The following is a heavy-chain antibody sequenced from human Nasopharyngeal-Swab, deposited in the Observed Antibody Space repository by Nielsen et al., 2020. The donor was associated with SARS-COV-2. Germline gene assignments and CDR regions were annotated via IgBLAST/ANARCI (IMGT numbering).Heavy chain of an antibody. Sequence: GESLKISCAASGFTFSSYAMHWVRQAPGKGLEWVAVISYDGSNEYYADSVKGRFTISRDNSKNTLYLQMNSLRAEDTAVYYCARDPDVDIVATDAFDIWGQGTMVTVSS. J-gene: IGHJ3*02. CDR2: ISYDGSNE. CDR1: GFTFSSYA. CDR3: ARDPDVDIVATDAFDI. D-gene: IGHD5-12*01. V-gene: IGHV3-30-3*01.